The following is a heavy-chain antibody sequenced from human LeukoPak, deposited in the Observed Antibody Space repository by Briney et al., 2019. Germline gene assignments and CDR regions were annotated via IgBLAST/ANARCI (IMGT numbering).Heavy chain of an antibody. D-gene: IGHD3-22*01. J-gene: IGHJ4*02. V-gene: IGHV4-34*01. Sequence: SETLSLTCAVYGGSFSGYYWSWIRQPPGKGLEWIGEINHSGSTNYNPSLKSRVTISVDTSKNQFSLKLSSVTAADTAVYYCARHVYDSSGYYADYWGQGTLVTVSS. CDR2: INHSGST. CDR1: GGSFSGYY. CDR3: ARHVYDSSGYYADY.